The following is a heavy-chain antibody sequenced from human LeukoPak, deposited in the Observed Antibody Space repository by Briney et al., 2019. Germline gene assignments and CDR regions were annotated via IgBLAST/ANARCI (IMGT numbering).Heavy chain of an antibody. CDR2: IRYDGSNK. CDR3: AKVVPIAPNYFDY. CDR1: GFTFSSYG. J-gene: IGHJ4*02. V-gene: IGHV3-30*02. Sequence: PGGSLRLSCAASGFTFSSYGMHWVRQAPGKGLEWVAFIRYDGSNKYYADSVKGRFTISRDNSKNTLYLQMNSLRAEDTAVYYCAKVVPIAPNYFDYWGQGTLVTVSS. D-gene: IGHD2-8*01.